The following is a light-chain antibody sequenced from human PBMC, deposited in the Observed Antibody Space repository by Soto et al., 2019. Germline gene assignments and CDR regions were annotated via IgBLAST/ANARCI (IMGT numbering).Light chain of an antibody. CDR3: QQAYSTPWT. CDR1: HTIATY. CDR2: GAS. Sequence: IQMTQSPSSLSASVGDGVTLTCRASHTIATYLNWYQQKPGQVPEVLIYGASRLHVGVPSRFTGSGYGTDFTLTINSLQPEDFATYYCQQAYSTPWTFGQGTKVEIK. V-gene: IGKV1-39*01. J-gene: IGKJ1*01.